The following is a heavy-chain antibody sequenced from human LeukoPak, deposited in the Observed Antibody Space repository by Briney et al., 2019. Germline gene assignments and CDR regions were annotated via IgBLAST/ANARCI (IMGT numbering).Heavy chain of an antibody. Sequence: SRTLSLSCAISGVSVSGKRAAWNWITQSPSGGLEWRVRTYNRSKGYTDYAVSVKSRITINPDTFKNQFSLQLNSMTPEDTAVYYCAREGCGPLGYCTNVGRTFQGWFDPWGQGTLVTVSS. D-gene: IGHD2-8*01. CDR1: GVSVSGKRAA. CDR2: TYNRSKGYT. J-gene: IGHJ5*02. CDR3: AREGCGPLGYCTNVGRTFQGWFDP. V-gene: IGHV6-1*01.